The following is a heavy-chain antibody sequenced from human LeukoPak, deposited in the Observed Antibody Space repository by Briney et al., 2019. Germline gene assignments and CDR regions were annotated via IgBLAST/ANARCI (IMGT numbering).Heavy chain of an antibody. CDR1: GGTISSDW. J-gene: IGHJ4*02. Sequence: PSETLTLTCTVSGGTISSDWWSWIRQPPGKGPEWIGSIYHSGSTYYNPSLKSRVTISADTYTNQFSLKQSSVTASDTAVYYCATHAHPWNSDYWGQGTLVTVSS. D-gene: IGHD1/OR15-1a*01. CDR3: ATHAHPWNSDY. V-gene: IGHV4-39*01. CDR2: IYHSGST.